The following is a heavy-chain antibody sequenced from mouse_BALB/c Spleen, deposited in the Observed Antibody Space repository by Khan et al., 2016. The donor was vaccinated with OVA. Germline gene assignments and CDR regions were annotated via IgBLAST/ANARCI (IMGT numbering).Heavy chain of an antibody. CDR1: GYTIINYW. Sequence: QVQLKQSGAELAKPWASVKMSCKASGYTIINYWILWVKQRPGQGLEWIGYINPITGYHEYNQNFQDKATLTADKSSSPAYMPLGSLTSEDSAVYYCARRGLRWDFDYWGQGTTLTVSS. J-gene: IGHJ2*01. CDR3: ARRGLRWDFDY. D-gene: IGHD1-1*01. V-gene: IGHV1-7*01. CDR2: INPITGYH.